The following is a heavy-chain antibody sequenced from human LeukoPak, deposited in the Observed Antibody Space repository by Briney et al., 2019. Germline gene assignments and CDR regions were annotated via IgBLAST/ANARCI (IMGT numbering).Heavy chain of an antibody. CDR1: GFTFSSYE. V-gene: IGHV3-21*01. Sequence: PGGSLRLSCAASGFTFSSYEMHWVRQAPGKGLEWVSSISSSSSYIYYADSVKGRFTISRDNAKNSLYLQMSSLRAEDTAVYYCAREANNYGDHTMMIWGQGTLVTVSS. J-gene: IGHJ4*02. CDR2: ISSSSSYI. CDR3: AREANNYGDHTMMI. D-gene: IGHD4-17*01.